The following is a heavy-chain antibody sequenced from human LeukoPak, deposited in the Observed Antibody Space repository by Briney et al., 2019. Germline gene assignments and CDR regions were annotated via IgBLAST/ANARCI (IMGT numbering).Heavy chain of an antibody. J-gene: IGHJ3*02. CDR2: ISSSSSDE. D-gene: IGHD3-10*01. CDR3: ARGADHYGSGSYYHPFDI. Sequence: PGGSLRPSCAASGLTFSSYRMNWVREAPGKGLEWFSSISSSSSDEFYAESVKGRLTISRDNSKDTLYLQMCSLRGEDTAVYFCARGADHYGSGSYYHPFDIWGQGTKVTVSS. V-gene: IGHV3-21*01. CDR1: GLTFSSYR.